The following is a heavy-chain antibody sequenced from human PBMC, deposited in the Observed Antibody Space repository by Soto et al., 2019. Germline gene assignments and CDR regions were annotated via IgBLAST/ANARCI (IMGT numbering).Heavy chain of an antibody. Sequence: PSETLSLTCTVSGGSISSYYWSWIRQPPGKGLEWIGYISYSGSTNYNPSLKSRVTISVDTSKNQFPLKLSSVTAADTAVYYCARHLLLYYYDSSGYYLRDAFDIWGQGTMVTVSS. V-gene: IGHV4-59*08. CDR1: GGSISSYY. D-gene: IGHD3-22*01. CDR3: ARHLLLYYYDSSGYYLRDAFDI. CDR2: ISYSGST. J-gene: IGHJ3*02.